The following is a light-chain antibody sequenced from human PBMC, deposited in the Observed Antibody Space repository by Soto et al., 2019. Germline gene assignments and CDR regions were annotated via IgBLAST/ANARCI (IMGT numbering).Light chain of an antibody. CDR3: QQSDSTPYT. J-gene: IGKJ2*01. CDR1: QTISTY. Sequence: DTQMTRAPSSQSEYVGDRETINCRASQTISTYLNWYQQKPGKAPRLLIYDASSLLSGVPSRFSGSGSGTDFTLTIASLQPEDFSTYYCQQSDSTPYTFGQGTKVDIK. CDR2: DAS. V-gene: IGKV1-39*01.